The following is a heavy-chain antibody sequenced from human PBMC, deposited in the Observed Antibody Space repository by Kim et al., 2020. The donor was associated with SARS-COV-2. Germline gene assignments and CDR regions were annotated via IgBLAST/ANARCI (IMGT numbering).Heavy chain of an antibody. V-gene: IGHV3-30*01. Sequence: YTAASVTGRFTISRDNAKNTLYLQMNSLRAEDTAVYYCASGQVVTAPFDYWGQGTLVTVSS. D-gene: IGHD2-21*02. CDR3: ASGQVVTAPFDY. J-gene: IGHJ4*02.